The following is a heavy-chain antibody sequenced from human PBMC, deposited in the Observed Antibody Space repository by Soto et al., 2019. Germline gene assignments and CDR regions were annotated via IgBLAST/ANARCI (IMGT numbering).Heavy chain of an antibody. J-gene: IGHJ4*02. CDR1: GFTFSSYG. Sequence: GGSLRLSCAASGFTFSSYGMHWVRQAPGKGLEWVAVISYDGSNKYYADSVKGRFTISRDNSKNTLYLQMNSLRAEDTAVYYCAKDSGSSGWYYFDYWGQGTLVTVSS. CDR3: AKDSGSSGWYYFDY. V-gene: IGHV3-30*18. D-gene: IGHD6-19*01. CDR2: ISYDGSNK.